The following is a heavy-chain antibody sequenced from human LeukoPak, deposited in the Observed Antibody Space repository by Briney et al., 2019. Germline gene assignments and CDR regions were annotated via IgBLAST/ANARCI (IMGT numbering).Heavy chain of an antibody. CDR1: GFSFSSYG. Sequence: GGSLRLSCVASGFSFSSYGMHWVRRAPGKGLEWMTFIRFDGSEKYYADSVKGRFTISRDDSKKTLYLQMNSLRAEDTAVYYCARTNTSIYDSSGYYGYWGQGTLVTVSS. D-gene: IGHD3-22*01. J-gene: IGHJ4*02. CDR2: IRFDGSEK. V-gene: IGHV3-30*02. CDR3: ARTNTSIYDSSGYYGY.